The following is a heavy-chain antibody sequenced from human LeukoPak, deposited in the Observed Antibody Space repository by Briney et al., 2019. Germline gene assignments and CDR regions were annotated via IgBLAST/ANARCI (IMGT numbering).Heavy chain of an antibody. V-gene: IGHV3-7*01. CDR3: ARDHGDYQLFDY. D-gene: IGHD4-17*01. CDR2: IKQDGREK. CDR1: GFTFSSYW. J-gene: IGHJ4*02. Sequence: GGSLRLSCAASGFTFSSYWMSRVRQAPGKGLEWVANIKQDGREKYYVDSVKGRFTISRDNAKNSLYLQMNSLRAEDTAVYYCARDHGDYQLFDYWGQGTLVTVSS.